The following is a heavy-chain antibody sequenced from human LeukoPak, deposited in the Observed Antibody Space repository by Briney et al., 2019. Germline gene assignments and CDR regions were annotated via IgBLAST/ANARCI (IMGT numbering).Heavy chain of an antibody. CDR3: TRAYYYTSSGDDY. J-gene: IGHJ4*02. D-gene: IGHD3-22*01. CDR1: GFTFSDYW. Sequence: GSLRLSCAASGFTFSDYWMHWVRQAPGKGLVWVSRIDSDGSTTTYADSVKGRFTISRDNAKNTLYLQMNSLRAEDTAVYYCTRAYYYTSSGDDYWGQGTQVTVSS. CDR2: IDSDGSTT. V-gene: IGHV3-74*01.